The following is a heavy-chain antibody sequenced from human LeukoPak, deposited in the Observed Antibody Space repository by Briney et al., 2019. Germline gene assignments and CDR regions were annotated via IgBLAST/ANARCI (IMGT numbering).Heavy chain of an antibody. D-gene: IGHD5-12*01. CDR3: ARYTGYALSY. CDR2: ISGSGSTI. CDR1: GFTFSSYE. Sequence: GGSLRLSCAASGFTFSSYEMNWVRQAPGKGLEWVSYISGSGSTIYYADSVQGRFNISRDNAKNSLYLQMNSLRAEDTAVYYCARYTGYALSYWGQGTLVTVSS. J-gene: IGHJ4*02. V-gene: IGHV3-48*03.